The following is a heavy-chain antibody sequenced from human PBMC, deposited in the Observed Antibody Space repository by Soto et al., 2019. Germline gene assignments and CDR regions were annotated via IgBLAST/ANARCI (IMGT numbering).Heavy chain of an antibody. CDR3: ARSAGGRITMCGVVIIRTWFDT. Sequence: ASVQVSCKASGYTFTSYDINWVRQATGQGLEWMGWMNPNSGNTGYAQKFQGRVTMTRNTSISTAYMELSSLRSEDTAVYYCARSAGGRITMCGVVIIRTWFDTLCQGTLHNICS. CDR2: MNPNSGNT. CDR1: GYTFTSYD. V-gene: IGHV1-8*01. D-gene: IGHD3-3*01. J-gene: IGHJ5*02.